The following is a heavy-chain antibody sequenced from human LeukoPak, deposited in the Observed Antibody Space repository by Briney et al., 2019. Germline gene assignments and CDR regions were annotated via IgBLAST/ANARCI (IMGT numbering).Heavy chain of an antibody. V-gene: IGHV3-48*03. CDR2: ITGSGTSI. D-gene: IGHD5-18*01. J-gene: IGHJ4*02. Sequence: GGSLRLSCAASGFTFSSYEMNWVRQAPGKGLEWVSYITGSGTSIYYADSVKGRFTISRHNAKNSLYLQMNSLRAEDTAVYYCATFIQLWGQGTLVTVSS. CDR1: GFTFSSYE. CDR3: ATFIQL.